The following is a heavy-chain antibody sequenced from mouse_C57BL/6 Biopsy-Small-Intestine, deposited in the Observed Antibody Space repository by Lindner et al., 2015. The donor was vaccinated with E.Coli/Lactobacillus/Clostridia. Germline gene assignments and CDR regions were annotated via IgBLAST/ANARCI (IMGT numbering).Heavy chain of an antibody. CDR1: GYTFTTYW. D-gene: IGHD2-3*01. CDR3: AREGDGYYYFDY. CDR2: INPSSGYT. Sequence: VQLQESGAELAKPGASVKLSCKASGYTFTTYWMHWVKQRPGQGLEWIGYINPSSGYTKYNQKFKDKATLTADKSSSTAYIQLGSLTYEDSAVYYCAREGDGYYYFDYWGQGTTLTVSS. J-gene: IGHJ2*01. V-gene: IGHV1-7*01.